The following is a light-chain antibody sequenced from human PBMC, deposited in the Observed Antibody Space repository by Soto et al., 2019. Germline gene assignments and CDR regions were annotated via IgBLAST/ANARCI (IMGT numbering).Light chain of an antibody. CDR2: DAF. Sequence: EIGLTQSAFTLSLSAGERATRSCRASQSVSRYLAWYQQKNDQAPRLLIYDAFNRATGIPARFSGSGSGTDFNLTISSLETEDFVVYYCQQRSNWPITFGQGTRLEIK. V-gene: IGKV3-11*01. CDR1: QSVSRY. CDR3: QQRSNWPIT. J-gene: IGKJ5*01.